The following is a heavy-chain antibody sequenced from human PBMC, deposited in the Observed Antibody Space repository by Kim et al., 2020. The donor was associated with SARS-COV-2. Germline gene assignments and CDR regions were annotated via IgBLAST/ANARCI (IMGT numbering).Heavy chain of an antibody. D-gene: IGHD6-13*01. Sequence: YYTPSSKSRVTTSVDTSKNQFSLKVSSVTAADAAVYYGARGRYSGSWFDPWGQGTLVTVSS. CDR3: ARGRYSGSWFDP. V-gene: IGHV4-31*02. J-gene: IGHJ5*02.